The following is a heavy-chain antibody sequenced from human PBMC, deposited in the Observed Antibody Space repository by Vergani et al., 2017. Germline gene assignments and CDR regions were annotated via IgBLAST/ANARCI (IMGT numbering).Heavy chain of an antibody. CDR1: GGSISSSSFY. D-gene: IGHD3-10*01. V-gene: IGHV4-39*01. CDR3: ARWHGFLHYIDW. Sequence: QLQLQESGPGLVKPSETLSLTCTVSGGSISSSSFYWGWLRQPPEKGLEWIGIIYHVGSTYYNPSLKSRVTISVDTSKNQFSLRLSSVTAADTAVYYCARWHGFLHYIDWWGQGTLVTVSS. J-gene: IGHJ4*01. CDR2: IYHVGST.